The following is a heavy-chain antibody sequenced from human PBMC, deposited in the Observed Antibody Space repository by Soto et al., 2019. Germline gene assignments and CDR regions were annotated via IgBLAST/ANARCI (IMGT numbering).Heavy chain of an antibody. CDR2: IVVGSGNT. Sequence: GASVKVSCKASGFTFTSSAVQWVRQARGQRLEWIGWIVVGSGNTNYAQEFQERVTITRDMSTSTAYMELSSLRSEDTAVYYCAADLYSSSHTYYFDYWGQGTLVTVSS. D-gene: IGHD6-13*01. CDR1: GFTFTSSA. CDR3: AADLYSSSHTYYFDY. V-gene: IGHV1-58*01. J-gene: IGHJ4*02.